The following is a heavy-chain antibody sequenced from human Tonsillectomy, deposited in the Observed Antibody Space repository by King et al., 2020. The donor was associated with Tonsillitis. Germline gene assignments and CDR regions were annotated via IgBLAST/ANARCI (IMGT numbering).Heavy chain of an antibody. J-gene: IGHJ4*02. Sequence: VQLVESGGGVVQPGRSLRLSCAASGFTFSPYAMHWVRQAPGKGLEWVAVMSFDGGNKYYADSVKGRFTISRDNSKNTLYLQMDSLRPEDTAVYYCAKGHSGGCYYFDYWGQGTLVTVSS. V-gene: IGHV3-30*18. CDR2: MSFDGGNK. CDR1: GFTFSPYA. D-gene: IGHD6-19*01. CDR3: AKGHSGGCYYFDY.